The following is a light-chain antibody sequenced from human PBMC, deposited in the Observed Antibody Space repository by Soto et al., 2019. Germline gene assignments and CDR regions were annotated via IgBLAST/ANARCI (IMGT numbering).Light chain of an antibody. J-gene: IGLJ3*02. CDR1: SSNIGARYD. V-gene: IGLV1-40*01. Sequence: QSVLTQPPSVSGAIGQRVTISCTGSSSNIGARYDVHWYQQRPGTAPKLLIYSNSNRPSGVPDRFSGSQSGTSDSLAITGLQAEDEAEYYCQYYDSSLSGSVYGGGTQLTVL. CDR3: QYYDSSLSGSV. CDR2: SNS.